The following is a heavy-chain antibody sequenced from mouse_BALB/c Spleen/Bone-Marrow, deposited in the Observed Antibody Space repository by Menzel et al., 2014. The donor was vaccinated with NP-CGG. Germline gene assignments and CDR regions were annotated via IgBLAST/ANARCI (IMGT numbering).Heavy chain of an antibody. V-gene: IGHV5-9-3*01. CDR2: ISNTGNYT. Sequence: EVQVVESGGSLVKPGGSLKLSCAASGFTFSSYAMSWVRQTPEKRLEWVATISNTGNYTYYPDSVKGRFTISRDNAKNTLYLQMSSLRSEDTALYYCARQGDGYYDYWGQGTTLTVSS. CDR3: ARQGDGYYDY. D-gene: IGHD2-3*01. J-gene: IGHJ2*01. CDR1: GFTFSSYA.